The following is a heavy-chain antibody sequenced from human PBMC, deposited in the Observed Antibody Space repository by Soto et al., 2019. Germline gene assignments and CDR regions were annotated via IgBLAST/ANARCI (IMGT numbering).Heavy chain of an antibody. CDR3: AKAPQVMNPVYFDY. V-gene: IGHV3-23*01. CDR2: ISGSGGNT. Sequence: GGSLRLSCAASGFTFSSYAMTWVRQAPGKGLEWVSAISGSGGNTYYADSVKGRFTISRDNSKNTLYLQMNSLRAEDTAVYYCAKAPQVMNPVYFDYWGQGSLVPVSS. CDR1: GFTFSSYA. J-gene: IGHJ4*02.